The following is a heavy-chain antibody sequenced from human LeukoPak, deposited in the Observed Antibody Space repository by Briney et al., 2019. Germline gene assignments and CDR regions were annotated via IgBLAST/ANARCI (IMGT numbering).Heavy chain of an antibody. J-gene: IGHJ3*02. V-gene: IGHV3-23*01. D-gene: IGHD1-26*01. Sequence: GGSLRLSCAASGFTFSSYAMSWVRQAPGKGLEWVSSIKGNAGSTYYTDSVKGRFTISRDNSKNTLYLQMDSLKAGHTAVYSFEKVGGRGSIWGQGTMVTVSS. CDR3: EKVGGRGSI. CDR2: IKGNAGST. CDR1: GFTFSSYA.